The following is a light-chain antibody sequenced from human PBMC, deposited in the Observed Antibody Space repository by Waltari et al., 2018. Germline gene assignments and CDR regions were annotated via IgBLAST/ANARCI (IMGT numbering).Light chain of an antibody. Sequence: SYVLTQPPSVSVAPGETARITCGGNNIESKSVLWYRQRPGQAPVVVISYDNDRAAGIPERFSGSNSGNTATLTISRVEAGDEADYYCQVWDANTDPGVFGTGTEVTVL. V-gene: IGLV3-21*01. CDR1: NIESKS. CDR2: YDN. J-gene: IGLJ1*01. CDR3: QVWDANTDPGV.